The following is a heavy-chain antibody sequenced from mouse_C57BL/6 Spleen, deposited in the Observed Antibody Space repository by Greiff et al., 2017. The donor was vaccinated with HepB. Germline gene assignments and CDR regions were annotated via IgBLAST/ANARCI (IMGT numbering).Heavy chain of an antibody. V-gene: IGHV1-19*01. CDR1: GYTFTDYY. J-gene: IGHJ2*01. CDR3: ARRAPGGDYFDY. CDR2: INPYNGCT. Sequence: EVQLQQSGPVLVKPGASVKMSCKASGYTFTDYYMNWVKQSHGKSLEWIGVINPYNGCTSYNQKFKGKATLTVDKSSSTAYMELNSLTSADSAVYYCARRAPGGDYFDYWGQGTTLTVSA. D-gene: IGHD3-1*01.